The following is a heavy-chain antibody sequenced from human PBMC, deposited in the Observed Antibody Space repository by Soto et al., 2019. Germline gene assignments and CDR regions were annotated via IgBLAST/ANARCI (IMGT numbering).Heavy chain of an antibody. V-gene: IGHV1-3*04. J-gene: IGHJ6*02. D-gene: IGHD5-12*01. CDR3: ARGLRVDSGYNSDAGRVYYYHGMDV. CDR2: ITTATGDT. CDR1: GYTFTSYA. Sequence: QVLLVQSGTEVKKPGASVKLSCKASGYTFTSYAIHWVRQAPGQGLEWMGKITTATGDTRYSQNFEGRVTIASDTSATTAYTELSSLTSEDTAVVYCARGLRVDSGYNSDAGRVYYYHGMDVWGQGTTVTVSS.